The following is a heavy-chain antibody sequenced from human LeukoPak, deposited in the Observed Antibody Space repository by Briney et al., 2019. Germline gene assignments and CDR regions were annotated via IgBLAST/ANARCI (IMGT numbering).Heavy chain of an antibody. CDR1: GGSISSYY. D-gene: IGHD2-15*01. Sequence: SETLSLTCTVSGGSISSYYWSWIRQPPGKGLEWIGYIYYSGSTNYNPSLKSRVTISVDTSKNQFSLKLSSVTAADTAVYYCARLIAQTVVVDYWGQGTLVTVSS. CDR2: IYYSGST. J-gene: IGHJ4*02. CDR3: ARLIAQTVVVDY. V-gene: IGHV4-59*12.